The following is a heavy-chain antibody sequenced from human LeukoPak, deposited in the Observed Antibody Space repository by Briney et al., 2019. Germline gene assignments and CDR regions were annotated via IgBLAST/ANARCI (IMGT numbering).Heavy chain of an antibody. D-gene: IGHD4-23*01. CDR1: GASISRSS. CDR2: MFFGGVT. Sequence: ETLSLTCTVSGASISRSSWSWIRQPPGKGLEWSGYMFFGGVTNHNPSLKSRVTMSVDMSTNQFFLRLSSVTTADTAVKYCAGHKVHDFGGSDWYFDLWGRGTLFSVSS. V-gene: IGHV4-59*08. CDR3: AGHKVHDFGGSDWYFDL. J-gene: IGHJ2*01.